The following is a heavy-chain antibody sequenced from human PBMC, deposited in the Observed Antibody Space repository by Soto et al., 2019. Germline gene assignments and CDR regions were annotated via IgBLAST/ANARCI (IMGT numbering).Heavy chain of an antibody. Sequence: QVQLVECGGGVVQPGRSLRLSCAASGFTFSSYGMHWVRQAPGKRLEWVAVIWYDGSNKYYADSVKGRFTISRDNSKNTLYLQMNSLRAVDTAVYYCARAYGGTPPLGYWGQGTLVTVSS. V-gene: IGHV3-33*01. CDR3: ARAYGGTPPLGY. D-gene: IGHD4-17*01. CDR1: GFTFSSYG. CDR2: IWYDGSNK. J-gene: IGHJ4*02.